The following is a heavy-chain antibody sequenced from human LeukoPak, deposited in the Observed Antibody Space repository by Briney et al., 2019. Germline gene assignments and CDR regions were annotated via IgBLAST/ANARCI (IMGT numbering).Heavy chain of an antibody. J-gene: IGHJ4*02. CDR1: GGSISSYY. D-gene: IGHD2-15*01. CDR2: IYYSGGT. V-gene: IGHV4-59*08. Sequence: SETLSLICTVSGGSISSYYWSWIRQPPGKGLEGIGYIYYSGGTNYNPSLKSRVTISVDTSKNQFSLKLSSVTAADTAVYYCARSEGGYCSGGSCYPFDYWGQGTLVTVSS. CDR3: ARSEGGYCSGGSCYPFDY.